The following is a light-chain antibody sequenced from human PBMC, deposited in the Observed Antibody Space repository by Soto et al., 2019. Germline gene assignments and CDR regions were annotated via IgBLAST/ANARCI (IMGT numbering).Light chain of an antibody. Sequence: EIVLTQSPATLSLSPGERATLSCRASQSVSSYLAWYQQKPGQAPRLLIYDASNRATGIPARFSGSGSGTDFTLTISSLEPEDFXVYYCQQRSNWPPLTFG. CDR2: DAS. V-gene: IGKV3-11*01. J-gene: IGKJ4*01. CDR3: QQRSNWPPLT. CDR1: QSVSSY.